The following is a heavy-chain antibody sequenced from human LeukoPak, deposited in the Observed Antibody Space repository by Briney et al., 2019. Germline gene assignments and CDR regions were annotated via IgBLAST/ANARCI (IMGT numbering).Heavy chain of an antibody. V-gene: IGHV1-8*03. CDR3: ARSLGARGFCY. Sequence: ASVKVSCKASGYTFTSYDINWVRQATGQGLEWMGWMNPSSGNTGYAQKFQGRVTITRNTSISTAYMELSSLRSEDTAVYYCARSLGARGFCYWGQGTLVTVSS. D-gene: IGHD1-26*01. CDR2: MNPSSGNT. CDR1: GYTFTSYD. J-gene: IGHJ4*02.